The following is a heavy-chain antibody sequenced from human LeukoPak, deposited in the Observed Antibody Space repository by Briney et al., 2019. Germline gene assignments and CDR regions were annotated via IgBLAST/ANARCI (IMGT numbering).Heavy chain of an antibody. J-gene: IGHJ4*02. V-gene: IGHV1-46*02. Sequence: ASVKVSCKASGYTLNTYDINWVRQAPGQGLEWVGIINPSGGTTSFAQKFQGRVTMTRDTSTNTVYMELSSLRSEDTALYYCARDVAALGVFGYWGQGTLVTVSS. CDR2: INPSGGTT. CDR1: GYTLNTYD. CDR3: ARDVAALGVFGY. D-gene: IGHD3-16*01.